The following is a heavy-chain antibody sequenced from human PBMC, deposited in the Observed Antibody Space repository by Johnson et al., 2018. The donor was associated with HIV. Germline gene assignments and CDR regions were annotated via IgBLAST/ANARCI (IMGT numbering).Heavy chain of an antibody. D-gene: IGHD1-26*01. V-gene: IGHV3-7*01. CDR2: IKQDGSEK. J-gene: IGHJ3*02. Sequence: EVQLVESGGGLVQPGGSLRLSCAASGFTFSSYWMSWVRQAPGKGLEWVANIKQDGSEKYYVDSVKGRFTISRDNAKNSLYLQMNSLRAEDTAVYYCAKARVGARGGAFDIWGQGTMVTVSS. CDR1: GFTFSSYW. CDR3: AKARVGARGGAFDI.